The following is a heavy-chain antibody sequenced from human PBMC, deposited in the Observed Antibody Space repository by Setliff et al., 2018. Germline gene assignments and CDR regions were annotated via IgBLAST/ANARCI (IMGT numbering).Heavy chain of an antibody. CDR1: GGSISNSTFY. V-gene: IGHV4-39*07. CDR2: INYYGSIFDDGTTYST. CDR3: ARGGTYRYFDY. Sequence: SETLSLTCTVSGGSISNSTFYWGWIRQPPGKGLEWIGSINYYGSIFDDGTTYSTYYNPSLKSRATISIDTSKSQFSLKLSSMTAADTALYYCARGGTYRYFDYWGQGTLVTVSS. J-gene: IGHJ4*02.